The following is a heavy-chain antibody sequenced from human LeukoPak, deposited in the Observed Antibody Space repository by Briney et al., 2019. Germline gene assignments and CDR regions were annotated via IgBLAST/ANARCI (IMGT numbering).Heavy chain of an antibody. V-gene: IGHV4-59*01. CDR1: GGSISSYH. CDR3: ARDSPSGYSSGWFFPFDY. CDR2: IDYSGGT. D-gene: IGHD6-19*01. J-gene: IGHJ4*02. Sequence: SETLSLTCIVSGGSISSYHWSWIRQPPGKRLEWIGYIDYSGGTNYNPSLKSRVTISVDTSKNQFSLKLNSVTAAGTAVYYCARDSPSGYSSGWFFPFDYWGQGILVTVSS.